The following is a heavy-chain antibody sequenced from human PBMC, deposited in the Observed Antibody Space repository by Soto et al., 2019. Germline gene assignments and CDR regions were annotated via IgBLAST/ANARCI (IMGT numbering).Heavy chain of an antibody. CDR1: GFSFSDSY. D-gene: IGHD2-21*01. CDR3: AKTIVAASGYYFDH. V-gene: IGHV3-11*06. J-gene: IGHJ4*02. Sequence: QVQLVESGGDLVKPGGSLRLACAASGFSFSDSYMSWVRQAPGKGLEWLSYISGGSSYTNYADSVQGRFTISRDNAKGSLYLEMNNLRADDTAVYYCAKTIVAASGYYFDHWGQGNLVTVSS. CDR2: ISGGSSYT.